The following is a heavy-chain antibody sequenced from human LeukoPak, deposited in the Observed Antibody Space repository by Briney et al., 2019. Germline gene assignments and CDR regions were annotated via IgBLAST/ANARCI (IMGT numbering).Heavy chain of an antibody. D-gene: IGHD2-15*01. Sequence: SETLSLTCTVSGGSISSGSYYWNWIRQPAGKGLEWIVRIYTSGGTNYNPSLKSRVTISVDTSKNQFSLKLSSVTAADTAVYYCAGDHGGYCSGGSCYNWFDPWGQGTLVTVSS. CDR2: IYTSGGT. V-gene: IGHV4-61*02. CDR3: AGDHGGYCSGGSCYNWFDP. J-gene: IGHJ5*02. CDR1: GGSISSGSYY.